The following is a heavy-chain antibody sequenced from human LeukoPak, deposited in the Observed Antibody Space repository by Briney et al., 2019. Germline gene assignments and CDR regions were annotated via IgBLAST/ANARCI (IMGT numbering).Heavy chain of an antibody. CDR2: ISWNSGSI. CDR1: GFTFDDYA. V-gene: IGHV3-9*01. Sequence: GGSLRLSCAASGFTFDDYAMHWVRQAPGKGLEWVSGISWNSGSIGYADSVKGRFTISRDNSKNTLYLQMNSLRADDTAVYYCSRDRVGSRYYYGMDVWGLGTTVTVSS. D-gene: IGHD3-16*02. J-gene: IGHJ6*02. CDR3: SRDRVGSRYYYGMDV.